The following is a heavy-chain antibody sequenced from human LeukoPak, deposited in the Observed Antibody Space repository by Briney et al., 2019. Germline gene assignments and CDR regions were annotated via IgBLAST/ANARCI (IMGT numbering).Heavy chain of an antibody. CDR2: ISYDGSNK. Sequence: GGSLRLSCAASGFTFSSYVMHWVRQAPGKGLEWVAVISYDGSNKYYADSVKGRFTISRDNSKNTLYLQMNSLRAEDTAVYYCAKDNEAYCSGGSCYSGSYFDYWGQGTLVTVSS. D-gene: IGHD2-15*01. J-gene: IGHJ4*02. V-gene: IGHV3-30*18. CDR3: AKDNEAYCSGGSCYSGSYFDY. CDR1: GFTFSSYV.